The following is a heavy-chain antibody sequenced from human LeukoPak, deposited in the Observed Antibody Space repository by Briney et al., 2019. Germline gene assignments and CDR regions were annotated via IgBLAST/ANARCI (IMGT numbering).Heavy chain of an antibody. CDR2: ICDSGRTI. CDR1: GFTFSDYY. V-gene: IGHV3-11*01. D-gene: IGHD3-22*01. Sequence: GGSLSLSCAASGFTFSDYYMSSIRQAPGKGLEWVSYICDSGRTIYYADSVKGRFTISRDNAKNSVYLQMNNLRAEDTAVYYCARDRLGDYDHSGYYDKWGQGTLVTVSS. J-gene: IGHJ4*02. CDR3: ARDRLGDYDHSGYYDK.